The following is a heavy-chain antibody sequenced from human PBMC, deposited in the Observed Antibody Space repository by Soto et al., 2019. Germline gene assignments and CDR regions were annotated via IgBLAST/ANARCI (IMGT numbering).Heavy chain of an antibody. CDR2: ISSSSSTI. CDR3: ARTTVTTARPNYMDV. J-gene: IGHJ6*03. CDR1: GFTFSSYS. Sequence: GGSLRLSCAASGFTFSSYSMNWVRQAPGKGLEWVSYISSSSSTIYYADSVKGRFTISRDNAKNSLYLQMNSLRAEDTAVYYCARTTVTTARPNYMDVWGKGTTVTVSS. D-gene: IGHD4-17*01. V-gene: IGHV3-48*01.